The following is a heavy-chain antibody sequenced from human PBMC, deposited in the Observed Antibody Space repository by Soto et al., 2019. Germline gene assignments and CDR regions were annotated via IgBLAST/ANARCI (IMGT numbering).Heavy chain of an antibody. CDR3: ARPSLDGSGSYPLDY. V-gene: IGHV1-69*13. CDR1: GGTFSSYA. D-gene: IGHD3-10*01. J-gene: IGHJ4*02. Sequence: ASVKVSCKASGGTFSSYAISWVRQAPGQGLEWMGGIIPIFGTANCAQKFQGRVTITADESTSTAYMELSSLRSEDTAVYYCARPSLDGSGSYPLDYWGQGTLVTVSS. CDR2: IIPIFGTA.